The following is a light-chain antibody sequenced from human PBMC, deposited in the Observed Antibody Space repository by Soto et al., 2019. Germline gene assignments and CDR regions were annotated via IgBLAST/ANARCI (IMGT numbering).Light chain of an antibody. CDR1: QSVGTK. CDR2: GAS. J-gene: IGKJ2*01. CDR3: QQYSIYPYT. V-gene: IGKV3-15*01. Sequence: IVMTQSPATLSVSPGERANLSCRASQSVGTKLAWYQQTPGQAPRLLIYGASNRATGVPARISGSVSGTEFTLTIASLQSEDFATYYCQQYSIYPYTFGQGTALEIK.